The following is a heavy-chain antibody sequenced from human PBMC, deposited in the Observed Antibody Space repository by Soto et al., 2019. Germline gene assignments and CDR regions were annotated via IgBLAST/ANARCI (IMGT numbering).Heavy chain of an antibody. CDR1: GFAFNSYA. CDR2: ITNSGGST. CDR3: TKEHDYGYYGWFDP. J-gene: IGHJ5*02. D-gene: IGHD4-17*01. Sequence: PGGSLRLSCVASGFAFNSYAMTWVRQAPGKGLEWVSTITNSGGSTNYADSVKGRFTISRDNSKNTLYMQMTTLTAEDTAIYYCTKEHDYGYYGWFDPWGQGTLVTVSS. V-gene: IGHV3-23*01.